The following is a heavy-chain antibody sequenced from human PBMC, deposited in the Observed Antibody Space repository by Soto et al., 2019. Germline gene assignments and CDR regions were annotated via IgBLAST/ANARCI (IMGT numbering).Heavy chain of an antibody. Sequence: QVQLQESGPGLVKPSQTLSLTCTVSGGSISSGGYYWSWIRQHPGKGLEWIGYIYYSGSTYYNPSLKSRVTISVDTSKNQFSLKLSSVTAADTAVYYCASSYKKGYCSGGSCYTGWFDPWGQGTLVTVSS. J-gene: IGHJ5*02. CDR1: GGSISSGGYY. CDR2: IYYSGST. CDR3: ASSYKKGYCSGGSCYTGWFDP. V-gene: IGHV4-31*03. D-gene: IGHD2-15*01.